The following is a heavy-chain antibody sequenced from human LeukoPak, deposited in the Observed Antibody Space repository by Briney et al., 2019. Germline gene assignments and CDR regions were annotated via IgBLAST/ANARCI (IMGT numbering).Heavy chain of an antibody. CDR1: GYTFTGYY. J-gene: IGHJ4*02. CDR3: AREDPRGTVIDY. CDR2: INPNSGGT. V-gene: IGHV1-2*02. Sequence: ASVKVSCKASGYTFTGYYMHWVRQAPGQGLEWMGWINPNSGGTNYAQKFQGRVTMTRDTSISTAYMELSRLRSDDTAVYYCAREDPRGTVIDYWGQGTLVTVSS. D-gene: IGHD4-17*01.